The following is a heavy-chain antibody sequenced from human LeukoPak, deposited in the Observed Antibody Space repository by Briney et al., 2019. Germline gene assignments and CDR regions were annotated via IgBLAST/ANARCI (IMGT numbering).Heavy chain of an antibody. CDR3: ARHGSGSYYNVWYWFDP. J-gene: IGHJ5*02. CDR2: IYPGDSGT. CDR1: GYRFTSYW. Sequence: GASLKISCKGSGYRFTSYWIGWVRRMPGKGLEWMGIIYPGDSGTRYSPSFQGQVTISADKSIGTAYLQWSSLKASDTATYYCARHGSGSYYNVWYWFDPWGQGTLVTVSS. D-gene: IGHD3-10*01. V-gene: IGHV5-51*01.